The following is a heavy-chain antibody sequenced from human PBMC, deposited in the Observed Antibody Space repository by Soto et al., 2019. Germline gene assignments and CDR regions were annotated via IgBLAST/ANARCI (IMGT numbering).Heavy chain of an antibody. CDR3: GRGSSDSDGILRVDY. CDR2: IYSGGNT. V-gene: IGHV3-53*02. CDR1: GFTVSTNY. D-gene: IGHD2-2*01. J-gene: IGHJ4*02. Sequence: EVQLVETGGGLIQPGESLRLSCAASGFTVSTNYMSWVRQAPGKGLEWVSVIYSGGNTYYADSVKVRFSMSRDKSKNTLFLQMNGLRAEDTAVYYCGRGSSDSDGILRVDYWGQGTLVTVSS.